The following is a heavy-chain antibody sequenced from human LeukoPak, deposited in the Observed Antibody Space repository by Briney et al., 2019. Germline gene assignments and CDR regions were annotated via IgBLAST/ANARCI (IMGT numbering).Heavy chain of an antibody. Sequence: GESLKISGKGAGYSFSSHWIAWVRQMRGKGLEWIVFIYPGDPDTIRYSPSFQGQVTISVDKSISTAYPQWSSLKASDTAIYYCARPKKPWLMRRSTGTEYLPHWGQGTLVTVSS. CDR2: IYPGDPDT. J-gene: IGHJ1*01. V-gene: IGHV5-51*01. D-gene: IGHD1-14*01. CDR1: GYSFSSHW. CDR3: ARPKKPWLMRRSTGTEYLPH.